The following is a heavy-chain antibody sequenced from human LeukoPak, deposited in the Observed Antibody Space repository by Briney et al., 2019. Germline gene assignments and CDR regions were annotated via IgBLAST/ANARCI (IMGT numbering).Heavy chain of an antibody. CDR1: GGALSSHF. CDR3: ARGGNVGLSY. V-gene: IGHV4-59*11. D-gene: IGHD1-26*01. J-gene: IGHJ4*02. Sequence: SETLSLTCSVSGGALSSHFWSWIRQPPGKGLEWIGYIYSSGITNYNPSLKSRVTISVDTSKNQFSLKLSSVTAADTAVYYCARGGNVGLSYWGQGTLVTVSS. CDR2: IYSSGIT.